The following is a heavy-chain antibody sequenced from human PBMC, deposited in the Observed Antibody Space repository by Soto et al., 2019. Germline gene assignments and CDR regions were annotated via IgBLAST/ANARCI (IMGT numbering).Heavy chain of an antibody. Sequence: VQLLESGGGLVQPGGSLRLSCAASGFTFSSYAMSWVRQAPGKGLEWVSAISGSGGSTYYADSVKGRFTISRDNSKNPLYLQMNSLSAEDAAVDYWAKDSGGYSSSWCLLWGQGTLVTVSS. D-gene: IGHD6-13*01. CDR1: GFTFSSYA. V-gene: IGHV3-23*01. J-gene: IGHJ4*02. CDR3: AKDSGGYSSSWCLL. CDR2: ISGSGGST.